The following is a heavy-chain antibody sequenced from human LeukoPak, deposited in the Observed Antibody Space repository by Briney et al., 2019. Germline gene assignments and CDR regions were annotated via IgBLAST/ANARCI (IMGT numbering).Heavy chain of an antibody. CDR3: ARDPAYCTNGVCEPFDY. CDR2: IKQDGSEK. Sequence: GGSLRLSCAASGFTFSSCWMSWVRQAPGKGLEWVANIKQDGSEKYYVDSVKGRFTISRDNAKNSLYVQMHSLRAEDTAVYYCARDPAYCTNGVCEPFDYWGQGTLVTVSS. V-gene: IGHV3-7*01. J-gene: IGHJ4*02. CDR1: GFTFSSCW. D-gene: IGHD2-8*01.